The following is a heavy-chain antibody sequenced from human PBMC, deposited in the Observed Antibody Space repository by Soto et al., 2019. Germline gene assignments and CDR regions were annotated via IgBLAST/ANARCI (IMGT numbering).Heavy chain of an antibody. J-gene: IGHJ4*02. V-gene: IGHV3-30*03. CDR1: GFTFSSYD. CDR3: AILGTGDY. Sequence: QVQLVESGGGVVQPGRSLRLSCAASGFTFSSYDIHWVRQAPGKGLEWVAVISYDGSNKYYADSVKGRFTISRDNSKNTLYLQMNSLGVEDTAVYYCAILGTGDYWGQGTLASVYS. CDR2: ISYDGSNK. D-gene: IGHD7-27*01.